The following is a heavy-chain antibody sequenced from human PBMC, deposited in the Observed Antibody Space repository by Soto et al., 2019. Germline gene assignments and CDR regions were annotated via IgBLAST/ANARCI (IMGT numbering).Heavy chain of an antibody. Sequence: SETLSLTCTVSGGSISSGDYYWSRIRQPPGKGLEWIGYIYYSGITYYNPSLKSRVTISVDKSKNQFSLKLSSVTAADRGVYYCTREIYGPWFYPWGQGTLVTVSS. CDR3: TREIYGPWFYP. D-gene: IGHD3-16*01. CDR2: IYYSGIT. J-gene: IGHJ5*02. V-gene: IGHV4-30-4*01. CDR1: GGSISSGDYY.